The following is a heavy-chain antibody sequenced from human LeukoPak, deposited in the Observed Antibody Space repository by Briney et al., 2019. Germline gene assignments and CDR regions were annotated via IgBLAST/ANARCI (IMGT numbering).Heavy chain of an antibody. V-gene: IGHV7-4-1*02. Sequence: ASVKVSCKASGYTFTSYAMNWVRQAPGQGLEWMGWINTNTGNPTYAQGFTGRFVFSLDTSVSTAYLQISSLRAEDTAVYYCARDNINEAGYSSSWSIWGQGTMVTVSS. CDR2: INTNTGNP. J-gene: IGHJ3*02. D-gene: IGHD6-13*01. CDR1: GYTFTSYA. CDR3: ARDNINEAGYSSSWSI.